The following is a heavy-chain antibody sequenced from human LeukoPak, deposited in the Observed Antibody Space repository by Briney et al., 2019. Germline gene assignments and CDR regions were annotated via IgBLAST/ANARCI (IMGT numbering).Heavy chain of an antibody. CDR2: IYYSGGT. J-gene: IGHJ4*02. Sequence: KPSETLSLTCTVSGGSISSYYWSWIRQPPGKGLEWIGYIYYSGGTNYNPSLKSRVTISVDTSKNQFSLKLSSVTAADTAVYYCARMGRAAAAGPKFDYWGQGTLVTVSS. D-gene: IGHD6-13*01. V-gene: IGHV4-59*01. CDR3: ARMGRAAAAGPKFDY. CDR1: GGSISSYY.